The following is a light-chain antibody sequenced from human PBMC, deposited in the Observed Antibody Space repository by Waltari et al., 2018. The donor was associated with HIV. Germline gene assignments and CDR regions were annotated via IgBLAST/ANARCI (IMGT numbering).Light chain of an antibody. Sequence: QSALTQPASVSGSPGQSITISCPGTSSDVGGYNYVSWYQQHPGNAPKLMISEVSNRPSGVTNRFSGSKSGNTASLTISGLQVEDEADYYCSSYTSSSTLYVFGTGTKVTVL. V-gene: IGLV2-14*01. J-gene: IGLJ1*01. CDR1: SSDVGGYNY. CDR3: SSYTSSSTLYV. CDR2: EVS.